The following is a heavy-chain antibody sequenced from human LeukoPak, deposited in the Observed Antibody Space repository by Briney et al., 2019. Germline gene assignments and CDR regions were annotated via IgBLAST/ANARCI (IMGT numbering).Heavy chain of an antibody. V-gene: IGHV1-8*03. Sequence: ASVRLSCEASGYTFTSYDIKWVRQARGQGLEEMGWMNPNSGNTGYAQKFQGRVTITRNTSISTAYMELSSLRSEDTAVYYCARFHYSKRSFDYWGQGTLVTVSS. CDR1: GYTFTSYD. D-gene: IGHD4-11*01. J-gene: IGHJ4*02. CDR2: MNPNSGNT. CDR3: ARFHYSKRSFDY.